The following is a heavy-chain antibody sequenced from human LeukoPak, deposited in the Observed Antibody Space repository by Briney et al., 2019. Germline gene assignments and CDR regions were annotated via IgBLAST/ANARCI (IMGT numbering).Heavy chain of an antibody. D-gene: IGHD2-2*01. CDR3: AKVFLSPVVPAAIGHYYYYMDV. Sequence: PGGSLRLSCAASGLTVSSNYMSWVRQAPGKGLEWVSVIYSGGDTYYADSMKGRFTISRDNSKDTLYLQMNSLRAEDTAVYYCAKVFLSPVVPAAIGHYYYYMDVWGKGTTVTVSS. CDR2: IYSGGDT. J-gene: IGHJ6*03. V-gene: IGHV3-53*01. CDR1: GLTVSSNY.